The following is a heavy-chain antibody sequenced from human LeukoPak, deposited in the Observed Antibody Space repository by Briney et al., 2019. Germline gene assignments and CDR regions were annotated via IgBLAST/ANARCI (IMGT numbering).Heavy chain of an antibody. CDR1: GGTFSSYA. D-gene: IGHD3-16*02. V-gene: IGHV1-69*13. CDR2: IIPIFGTA. CDR3: ARVVNYDYVWGSYRPTRYYFDY. J-gene: IGHJ4*02. Sequence: GASVNVSCKASGGTFSSYAISWVRQAPGRGLEWMGGIIPIFGTANYAQKFQGRVTITADESTSTAYMELSSLRSEDTAVYYCARVVNYDYVWGSYRPTRYYFDYWGQGTLVTVSS.